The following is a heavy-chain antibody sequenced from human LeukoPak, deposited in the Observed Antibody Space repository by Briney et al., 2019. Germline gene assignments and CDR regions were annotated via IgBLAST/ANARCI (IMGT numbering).Heavy chain of an antibody. CDR1: GYSFTSYW. Sequence: GESLKISCKGSGYSFTSYWIGWVRQMPGKGLEWMGIIYPGDSDTRYSPSFQGRVTISADKSISTAYLQWSSLKASDTAVYYCARLDTGYSSGTYYFDYWGQGTLVTVSS. J-gene: IGHJ4*02. V-gene: IGHV5-51*01. D-gene: IGHD6-19*01. CDR2: IYPGDSDT. CDR3: ARLDTGYSSGTYYFDY.